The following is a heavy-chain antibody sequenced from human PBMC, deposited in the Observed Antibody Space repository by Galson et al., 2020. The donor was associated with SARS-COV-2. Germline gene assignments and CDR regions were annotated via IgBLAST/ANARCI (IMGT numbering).Heavy chain of an antibody. Sequence: SETLSPTCTLSGGPISSSGYYWSGSRQPPGKGRERIGYIYYSGSTYYNPSLTSRVTIAGDTSKNQFSLKLSSVTAADPAVYYRAREAGMATIADWGQGTLVTVSS. CDR2: IYYSGST. CDR3: AREAGMATIAD. CDR1: GGPISSSGYY. D-gene: IGHD5-12*01. V-gene: IGHV4-31*03. J-gene: IGHJ4*02.